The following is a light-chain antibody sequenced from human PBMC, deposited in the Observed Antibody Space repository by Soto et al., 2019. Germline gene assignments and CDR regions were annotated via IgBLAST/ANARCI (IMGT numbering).Light chain of an antibody. CDR2: EVS. CDR3: EAWDDSLIGVL. CDR1: SSDVGTHNR. Sequence: QSALTQSPSVSGSPGQSVTISCTGTSSDVGTHNRVSWYQQSPGTAPKLMIYEVSNRPSGVPDRFSASKSGTSASLAISGLQSEDEADYYCEAWDDSLIGVLFGGGTKLTVL. J-gene: IGLJ2*01. V-gene: IGLV2-18*01.